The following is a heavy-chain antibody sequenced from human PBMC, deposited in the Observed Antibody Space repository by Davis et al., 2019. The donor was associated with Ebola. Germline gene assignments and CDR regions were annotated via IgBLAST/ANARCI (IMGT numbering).Heavy chain of an antibody. CDR2: INPSGGST. V-gene: IGHV1-46*01. CDR1: GYTFTSYY. J-gene: IGHJ4*02. CDR3: ARAAGTDDYFDY. D-gene: IGHD6-13*01. Sequence: AASVKVSCKASGYTFTSYYMHWVRQAPGQGLEWMGIINPSGGSTSYAQKFQGRVTMTRDTSTSTGYMELSSLRSEDTAVYYCARAAGTDDYFDYWGQGTLVTVSS.